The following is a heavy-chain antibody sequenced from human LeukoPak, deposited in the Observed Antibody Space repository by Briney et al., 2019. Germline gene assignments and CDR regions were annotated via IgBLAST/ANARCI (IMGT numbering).Heavy chain of an antibody. V-gene: IGHV3-64D*06. Sequence: PGGSLRLSCSASGFTFSSYAMHWVRQAPGKGLEYVSAISSNGGSTYYADSVKGRFTISRDNSKNTLYLQMSSLRAEDTAVYYCAKDGGWELGGRFDYWGQGTLVTVSS. CDR3: AKDGGWELGGRFDY. CDR2: ISSNGGST. D-gene: IGHD1-26*01. CDR1: GFTFSSYA. J-gene: IGHJ4*02.